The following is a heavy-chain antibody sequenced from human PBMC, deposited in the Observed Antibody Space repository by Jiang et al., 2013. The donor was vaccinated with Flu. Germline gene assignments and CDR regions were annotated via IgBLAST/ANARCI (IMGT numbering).Heavy chain of an antibody. CDR3: ARLPRLGVDTAMV. D-gene: IGHD5-18*01. CDR1: GGSISSYY. CDR2: IYYSGST. J-gene: IGHJ4*02. V-gene: IGHV4-59*01. Sequence: PGLVKPSETLSLTCTVSGGSISSYYWSWIRQPPGKGLEWIGYIYYSGSTNYNPSLKSRVTISVDTSKNQFSLKLSSVTAADTAVYYCARLPRLGVDTAMVWGQGTLVTVSS.